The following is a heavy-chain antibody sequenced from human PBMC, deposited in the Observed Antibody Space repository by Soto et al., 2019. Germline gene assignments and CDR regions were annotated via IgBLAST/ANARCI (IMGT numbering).Heavy chain of an antibody. CDR1: GGSFRGYY. CDR3: ARVSYYGPYYFDY. Sequence: SETLSLTCAAYGGSFRGYYWRWISQPPGKGLEWIGEINHSGSTNYNPSLKSRVTISVDMSKNQFSLKLSSVTAADTAVYYCARVSYYGPYYFDYWGQGTLVTVSS. CDR2: INHSGST. J-gene: IGHJ4*02. D-gene: IGHD3-10*01. V-gene: IGHV4-34*01.